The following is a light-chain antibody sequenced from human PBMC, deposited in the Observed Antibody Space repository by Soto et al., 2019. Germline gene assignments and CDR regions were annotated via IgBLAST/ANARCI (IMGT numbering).Light chain of an antibody. J-gene: IGKJ5*01. V-gene: IGKV3-11*01. CDR1: QSFRGL. Sequence: VLSQSTGRLSLSPGERATLSCRASQSFRGLLAWYQQKPGQAPRLLIYDAYNRATGIPPRFSGSGSGTDFTLTISSLEPEDSAVYYCQQRHMWPIRFGQGTRLEIK. CDR2: DAY. CDR3: QQRHMWPIR.